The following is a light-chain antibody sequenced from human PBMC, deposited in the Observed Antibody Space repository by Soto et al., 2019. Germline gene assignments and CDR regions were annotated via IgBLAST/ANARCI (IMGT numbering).Light chain of an antibody. V-gene: IGKV3-20*01. CDR3: QQYGSSPWT. Sequence: EIVLTQSPGTLSLSPGERATLSCRASQSVSSSYLAWYQQKPGQAPRLLIYGASSRATGIPDRFSRSGSGTDFTLTVSRLEPEDFAVYYCQQYGSSPWTFGQRTKA. CDR2: GAS. CDR1: QSVSSSY. J-gene: IGKJ1*01.